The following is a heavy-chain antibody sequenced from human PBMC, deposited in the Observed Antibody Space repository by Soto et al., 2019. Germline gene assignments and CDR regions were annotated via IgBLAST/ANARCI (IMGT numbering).Heavy chain of an antibody. V-gene: IGHV1-2*04. CDR3: ARDLGGSYHDAFDI. CDR1: GYTFTGYY. CDR2: INPNSGGT. J-gene: IGHJ3*02. D-gene: IGHD1-26*01. Sequence: ASVEVSCKASGYTFTGYYMHWARQAPGQGLEWMGWINPNSGGTNYAQKFQGWVTMTRDTSISTAYMELSRLRSDDTAVYYCARDLGGSYHDAFDIWGQGTMVTVSS.